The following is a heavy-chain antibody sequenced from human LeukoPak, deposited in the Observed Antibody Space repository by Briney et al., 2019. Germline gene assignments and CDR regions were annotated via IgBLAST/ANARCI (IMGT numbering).Heavy chain of an antibody. Sequence: KPSETLSLTCTVSGGSISSYYWSWIRRPPGKGLEWIGYIYYSGSTTYNPSLKSRVTISVDTSKNQFSLKVSSVTAADTAVYYCARRSTVHDFDYWGQGTLVTVSS. V-gene: IGHV4-59*08. D-gene: IGHD1-1*01. J-gene: IGHJ4*02. CDR2: IYYSGST. CDR3: ARRSTVHDFDY. CDR1: GGSISSYY.